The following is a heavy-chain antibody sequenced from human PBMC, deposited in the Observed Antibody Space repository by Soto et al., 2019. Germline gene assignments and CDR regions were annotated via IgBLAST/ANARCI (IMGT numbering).Heavy chain of an antibody. Sequence: QVQLVQSGAELKKPGSSVKVSCSASGVTFSSYAFTWVRQAPGQGLEWMGNIIPVFRTSNYAQGFQGRLTISADESTNTIYMELSSLRSEDTAVYFSAKDGSWDGGGGESWGQGTLVIVSS. CDR2: IIPVFRTS. CDR3: AKDGSWDGGGGES. D-gene: IGHD3-16*01. CDR1: GVTFSSYA. V-gene: IGHV1-69*18. J-gene: IGHJ4*02.